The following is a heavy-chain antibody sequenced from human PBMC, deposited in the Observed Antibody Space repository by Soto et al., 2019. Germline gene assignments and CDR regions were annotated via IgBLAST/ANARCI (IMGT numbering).Heavy chain of an antibody. J-gene: IGHJ4*01. V-gene: IGHV3-23*01. CDR2: ISGSGGST. D-gene: IGHD3-10*01. Sequence: GGSLRLSCAASGFTFSSYAMSWVRQAPGKGLEWVSAISGSGGSTYYADSVKGRFTISRDNSKNTLYLQMNSLRAEDTAVYYCAARADCYGSGCYDYWGHGTLVTVSS. CDR3: AARADCYGSGCYDY. CDR1: GFTFSSYA.